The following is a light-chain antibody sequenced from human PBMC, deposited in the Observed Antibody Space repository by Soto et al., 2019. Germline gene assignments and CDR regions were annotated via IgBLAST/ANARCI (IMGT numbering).Light chain of an antibody. CDR3: QQFQSYSLT. Sequence: DIQMTQSPSTLSASVGDRVTITCRASQTIVSRLAWYQQKPGKAPKLLIYDASSLQTGVPSRFSGSGSGTEFTLNIISLQPDDFGTYYCQQFQSYSLTFGRGTKVEIK. J-gene: IGKJ4*01. CDR1: QTIVSR. CDR2: DAS. V-gene: IGKV1-5*01.